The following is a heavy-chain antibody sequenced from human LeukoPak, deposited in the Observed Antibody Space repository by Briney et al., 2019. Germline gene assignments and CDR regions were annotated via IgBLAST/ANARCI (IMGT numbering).Heavy chain of an antibody. D-gene: IGHD4-11*01. CDR3: TRGLQGIDY. V-gene: IGHV3-74*01. J-gene: IGHJ4*02. CDR2: IDTDGSVT. CDR1: GFTFSSYW. Sequence: GGSLRLSCVASGFTFSSYWMHWVRQAPGKGLVWVSHIDTDGSVTDYADSVKGRFTISRDNAKNTLYLQMNSLRAEDTAVYYCTRGLQGIDYWGQGTLVTVSS.